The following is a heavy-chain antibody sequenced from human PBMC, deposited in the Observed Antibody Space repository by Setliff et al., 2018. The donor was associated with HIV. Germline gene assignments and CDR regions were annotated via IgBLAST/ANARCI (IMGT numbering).Heavy chain of an antibody. Sequence: TSETLSLTCTVSGGSISSSSYYWGWIRQPPGKGLEWIGSIYYSGSTYYNPSLKSRVTISVDTSKNQFSLKLSSVTAADTAVYYCARHRHNWNPEEFDHWGQGTQVTVSS. CDR2: IYYSGST. D-gene: IGHD1-20*01. V-gene: IGHV4-39*01. CDR3: ARHRHNWNPEEFDH. CDR1: GGSISSSSYY. J-gene: IGHJ4*02.